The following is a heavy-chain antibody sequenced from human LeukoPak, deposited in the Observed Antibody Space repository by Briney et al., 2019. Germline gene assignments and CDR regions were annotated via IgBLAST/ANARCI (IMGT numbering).Heavy chain of an antibody. J-gene: IGHJ5*02. Sequence: GRSLRPSCAASGFTFSSYGMHWVRQAPGKGLEWVAVIWYDGSNKYYADSVKGRFTISRDNSKNTLYLQMNSLRAEDTAVYYCAKSPRVYSSSGYWFDPWGQGTLVTVSS. CDR3: AKSPRVYSSSGYWFDP. D-gene: IGHD6-6*01. CDR2: IWYDGSNK. CDR1: GFTFSSYG. V-gene: IGHV3-33*06.